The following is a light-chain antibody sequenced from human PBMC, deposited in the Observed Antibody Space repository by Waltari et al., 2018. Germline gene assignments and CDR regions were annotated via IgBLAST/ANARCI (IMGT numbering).Light chain of an antibody. J-gene: IGLJ2*01. V-gene: IGLV2-14*03. Sequence: QSALTQPASVSGSPGQSITISCTGTSSDVGDYNYVSWYQQHPVKAPKLLIYEVSNRPSGMSIRFSASKSGSAASLTISGLQAEDEVDYSFSSYTSSSTLVFGGGTKLTVL. CDR1: SSDVGDYNY. CDR3: SSYTSSSTLV. CDR2: EVS.